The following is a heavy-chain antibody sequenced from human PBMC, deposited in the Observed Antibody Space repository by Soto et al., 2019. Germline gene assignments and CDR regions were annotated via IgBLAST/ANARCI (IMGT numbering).Heavy chain of an antibody. J-gene: IGHJ6*01. D-gene: IGHD3-10*01. CDR3: ARGDFKDCYNAVWSFFYAHEMDV. V-gene: IGHV1-2*04. CDR1: GYSFTDYH. Sequence: SVKVSCKASGYSFTDYHIHWVRQAPGQGLEWLGRINPKSGGTSTAQKFQGWVTMTTDTSISTASMELTRLTSDDTAIYYCARGDFKDCYNAVWSFFYAHEMDVW. CDR2: INPKSGGT.